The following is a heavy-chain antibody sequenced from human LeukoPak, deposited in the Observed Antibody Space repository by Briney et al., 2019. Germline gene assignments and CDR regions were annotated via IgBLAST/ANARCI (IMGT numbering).Heavy chain of an antibody. CDR1: GYTFTSYG. CDR2: INTYNGNT. CDR3: ARRHYYDNSGYPDAFDI. V-gene: IGHV1-18*01. D-gene: IGHD3-22*01. J-gene: IGHJ3*02. Sequence: ASVNVSCKASGYTFTSYGITWVRQAPGQGLEWVGWINTYNGNTNYAQKLRDRVTMTTDTSTRTAYMDLRGLRSDDTAVYYCARRHYYDNSGYPDAFDIWGQGTMVTVSS.